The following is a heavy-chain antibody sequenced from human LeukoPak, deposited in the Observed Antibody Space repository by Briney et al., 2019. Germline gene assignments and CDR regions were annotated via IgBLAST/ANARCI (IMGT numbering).Heavy chain of an antibody. Sequence: PSETLSLTCTVFGGSISSSSYYWGWIRQPPGKGLEWIGSIYYGGSTYYNPSLKSRVTISVDTSKNQFSLKLSSVTAADTAVYYCARLYGDLPRGWYFDLWGRGTLVTVSS. CDR3: ARLYGDLPRGWYFDL. CDR1: GGSISSSSYY. CDR2: IYYGGST. D-gene: IGHD4-17*01. J-gene: IGHJ2*01. V-gene: IGHV4-39*01.